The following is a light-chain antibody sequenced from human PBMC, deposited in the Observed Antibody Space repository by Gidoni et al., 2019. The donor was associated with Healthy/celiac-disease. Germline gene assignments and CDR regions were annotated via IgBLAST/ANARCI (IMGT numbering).Light chain of an antibody. Sequence: SYKLTPPPSVSVSPGQTASITCSGDKLGDKYACWYQQKPGQSPVLVIYQDSKRPSGIPERFSGSNSGNTATLTISGTQAMDEADYYCQAWDSSTGFGGGTKLTVL. CDR3: QAWDSSTG. CDR2: QDS. J-gene: IGLJ2*01. V-gene: IGLV3-1*01. CDR1: KLGDKY.